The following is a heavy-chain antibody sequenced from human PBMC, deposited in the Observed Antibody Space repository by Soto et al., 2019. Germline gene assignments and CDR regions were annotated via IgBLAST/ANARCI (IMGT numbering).Heavy chain of an antibody. Sequence: PSETLSLTCTVSGGSISSNYWSWIRQPPGKGLEWIGNIYYSGSTNYNPPLKSRVTISVDTSKNQFSLKLSSVTAADTAVYYCARVRYYYDSSVYPYWYFDLWGRGTLVTVSS. CDR3: ARVRYYYDSSVYPYWYFDL. D-gene: IGHD3-22*01. V-gene: IGHV4-59*01. CDR2: IYYSGST. CDR1: GGSISSNY. J-gene: IGHJ2*01.